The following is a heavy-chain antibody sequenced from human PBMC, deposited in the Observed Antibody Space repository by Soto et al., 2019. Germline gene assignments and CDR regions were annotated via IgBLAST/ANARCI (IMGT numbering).Heavy chain of an antibody. J-gene: IGHJ6*02. CDR1: GFTVSSNY. Sequence: EVQLVESGGGLIQPGGSLRLSCAASGFTVSSNYMSWVRQAPGKGLEWVSVIYSGGSTYYADSVKGRFTISRDNSKNTRYLQMNSLRAEDTAVYYCASIAALHYYYGMDVWGQGTTVTVSS. V-gene: IGHV3-53*01. D-gene: IGHD6-25*01. CDR3: ASIAALHYYYGMDV. CDR2: IYSGGST.